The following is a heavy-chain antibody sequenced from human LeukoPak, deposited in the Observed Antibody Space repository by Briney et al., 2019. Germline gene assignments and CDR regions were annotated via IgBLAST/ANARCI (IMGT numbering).Heavy chain of an antibody. V-gene: IGHV3-30*19. J-gene: IGHJ4*02. CDR1: GFTFSSYG. CDR3: ARNPDYYYDSSGYYPFDY. D-gene: IGHD3-22*01. CDR2: ISYDGSNK. Sequence: PGGSLRLSCAASGFTFSSYGMHWVRQAPGKGLEWVAFISYDGSNKDYGDSVKGRFTISRDNSKNTLYLQMNSLRAEDTAVYYCARNPDYYYDSSGYYPFDYWGQGTLVTVSS.